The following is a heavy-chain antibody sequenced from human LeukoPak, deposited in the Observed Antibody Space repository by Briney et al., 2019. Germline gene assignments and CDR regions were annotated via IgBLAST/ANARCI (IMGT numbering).Heavy chain of an antibody. D-gene: IGHD6-13*01. V-gene: IGHV1-2*02. CDR2: VNTNSRGT. CDR1: GYTFTGYY. CDR3: ARSIAAAGGDIDY. Sequence: ASVKVSCKASGYTFTGYYMHWVRHPPGQGHGWKGWVNTNSRGTYYDQRSQGRVTMTRATSISTAYMELSRLRSDDTAVYYCARSIAAAGGDIDYWGQGTLVTVSS. J-gene: IGHJ4*02.